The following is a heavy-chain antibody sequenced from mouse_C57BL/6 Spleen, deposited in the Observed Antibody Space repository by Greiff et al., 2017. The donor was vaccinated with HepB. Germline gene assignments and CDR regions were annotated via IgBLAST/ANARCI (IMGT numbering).Heavy chain of an antibody. CDR2: ISYDGSN. Sequence: VQLKESGPGLVKPSQSLSLTCSVTGYSITSGYYWNWIRQFPGNKLEWMGYISYDGSNNYNPSLKNRISITRDTSKNQFFLKLNSVTTEDTATYYCARDHYDYDGGDAMDYWGQGTSVTVSS. D-gene: IGHD2-4*01. J-gene: IGHJ4*01. V-gene: IGHV3-6*01. CDR1: GYSITSGYY. CDR3: ARDHYDYDGGDAMDY.